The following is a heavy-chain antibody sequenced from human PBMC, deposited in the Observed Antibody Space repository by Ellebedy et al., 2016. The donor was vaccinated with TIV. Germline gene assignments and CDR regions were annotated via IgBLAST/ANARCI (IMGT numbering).Heavy chain of an antibody. Sequence: GESLKISCGASGFTLTSYAMNWVRQAPGKGLEWVSSINDISSHIYYADSVRGRFTISRDNAKNSLFLQMDSLRADDTAVYYCARDPRPYLRYRHFDCWGQGTLVTVSS. V-gene: IGHV3-21*01. CDR1: GFTLTSYA. J-gene: IGHJ4*02. CDR2: INDISSHI. CDR3: ARDPRPYLRYRHFDC. D-gene: IGHD3-9*01.